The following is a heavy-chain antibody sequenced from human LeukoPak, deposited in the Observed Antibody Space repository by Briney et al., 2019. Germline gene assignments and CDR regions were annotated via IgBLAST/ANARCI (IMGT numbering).Heavy chain of an antibody. Sequence: PGGSLRLSCAASGFTFSSYGMHWVRQAPGKGLKWVALISSDGSNKYYADSVKGRSSISRDNSRNTLYLQTNSLRAEDTAVYYCARDPPHSGSYYLDYWGQGTLVTVSS. D-gene: IGHD1-26*01. CDR2: ISSDGSNK. J-gene: IGHJ4*02. CDR3: ARDPPHSGSYYLDY. CDR1: GFTFSSYG. V-gene: IGHV3-30*03.